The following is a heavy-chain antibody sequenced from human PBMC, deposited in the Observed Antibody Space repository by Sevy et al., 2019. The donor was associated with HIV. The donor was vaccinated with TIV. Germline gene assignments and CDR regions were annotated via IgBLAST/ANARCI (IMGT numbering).Heavy chain of an antibody. CDR1: GFTISRYW. J-gene: IGHJ3*02. D-gene: IGHD1-1*01. CDR3: ARDRKRYPTYAFDI. Sequence: GGSLRLSCAASGFTISRYWMHWVRQAPGKGLVWVSRINSDGSSTSYADSVKGRFTISRDNAKNTLYLQMNSLRAEDTAVYYCARDRKRYPTYAFDIWGQGTMVTVSS. CDR2: INSDGSST. V-gene: IGHV3-74*01.